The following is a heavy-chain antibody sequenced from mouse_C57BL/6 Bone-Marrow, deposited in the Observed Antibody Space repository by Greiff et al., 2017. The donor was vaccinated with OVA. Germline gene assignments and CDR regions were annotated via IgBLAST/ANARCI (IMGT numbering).Heavy chain of an antibody. CDR3: ARDPGGGYYVDYAMDY. CDR2: IDPSDSYT. V-gene: IGHV1-50*01. CDR1: GYTFTSYW. J-gene: IGHJ4*01. D-gene: IGHD2-3*01. Sequence: QVQLQQPGAELVKPGASVKLSCKASGYTFTSYWMQWVKQRPGQGLEWIGEIDPSDSYTNYNQKFKGKATLTVDTSSSTAYMQLSSLTSEDSAVYYCARDPGGGYYVDYAMDYWGQGTSVTVSS.